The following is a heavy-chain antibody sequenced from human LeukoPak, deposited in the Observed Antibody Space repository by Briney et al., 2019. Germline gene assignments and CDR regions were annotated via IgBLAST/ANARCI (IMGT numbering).Heavy chain of an antibody. Sequence: ASVKVSCKASGYTFTSYGISWVRQAPGQGLEWMGWISAYNGNTSYAQKLQGRVTMTTDTSTSTAYMELRSLRSDDTAVYYCARDYDILTGYYAVDYWGQGTLVTVSS. D-gene: IGHD3-9*01. V-gene: IGHV1-18*04. CDR2: ISAYNGNT. CDR3: ARDYDILTGYYAVDY. J-gene: IGHJ4*02. CDR1: GYTFTSYG.